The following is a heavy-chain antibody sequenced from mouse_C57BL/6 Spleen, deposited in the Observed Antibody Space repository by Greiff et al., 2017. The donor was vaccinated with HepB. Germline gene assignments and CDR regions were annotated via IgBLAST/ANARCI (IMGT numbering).Heavy chain of an antibody. CDR2: IDPENGDT. CDR1: GFNIKDDY. V-gene: IGHV14-4*01. CDR3: TTRNGAY. J-gene: IGHJ3*01. Sequence: VQLQQSGAELVRPGASVKLSCTASGFNIKDDYMHWVKQRPEQGLEWIGWIDPENGDTEYASKFQGKATIPADTSSNTAYLQLSSLTSEDTAVYYCTTRNGAYWGQGTLVTVSA. D-gene: IGHD2-1*01.